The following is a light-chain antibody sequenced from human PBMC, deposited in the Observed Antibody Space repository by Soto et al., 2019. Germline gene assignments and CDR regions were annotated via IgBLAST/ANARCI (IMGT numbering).Light chain of an antibody. J-gene: IGLJ3*02. CDR3: APWDDSLNGPV. Sequence: QSVLTQPPSVSGTPGQRVTISCSGTRSNIGINPVNWYQQFPGSAPKLLIYRNDQRPSGVPDRFSGSKSGTSASLAISGLQSEDEADYYCAPWDDSLNGPVFGGGTKLTVL. CDR1: RSNIGINP. CDR2: RND. V-gene: IGLV1-44*01.